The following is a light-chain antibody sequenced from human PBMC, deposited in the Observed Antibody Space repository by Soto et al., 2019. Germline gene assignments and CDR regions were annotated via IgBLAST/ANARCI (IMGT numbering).Light chain of an antibody. CDR1: QSVSSN. Sequence: EIVMMQSPATLSVSPGERATLSCRASQSVSSNLAWYQQKPGQAPRLLIYGASTRATGIPARFSGSGSGTEFPLTISSLHSEDFVVFYCQQYNNLPLYTFGQGTKLEIK. J-gene: IGKJ2*01. CDR2: GAS. CDR3: QQYNNLPLYT. V-gene: IGKV3-15*01.